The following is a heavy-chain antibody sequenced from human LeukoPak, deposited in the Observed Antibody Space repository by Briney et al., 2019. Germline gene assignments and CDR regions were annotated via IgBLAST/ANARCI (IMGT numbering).Heavy chain of an antibody. V-gene: IGHV1-8*01. CDR1: GYTFTNYD. Sequence: PSLKVSCKASGYTFTNYDINWVRQAPGQGLEWMGWMNPNSGNTGYAQKLKGRVTMSRNTSISTAYMELSSLRSEDTAVYYCARRFSVSGSPITYWGQGTLVTVSS. D-gene: IGHD3-10*01. CDR3: ARRFSVSGSPITY. CDR2: MNPNSGNT. J-gene: IGHJ4*02.